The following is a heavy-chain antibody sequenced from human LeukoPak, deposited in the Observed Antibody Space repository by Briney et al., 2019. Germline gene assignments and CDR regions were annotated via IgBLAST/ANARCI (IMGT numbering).Heavy chain of an antibody. CDR2: ISAYNDNT. J-gene: IGHJ4*02. Sequence: GASVKVSCKASGYTFTSYGITWVRQAPGQGLEWMGWISAYNDNTNYAQKVRGRVTMTTDTYSSTAYMELRSLRSDDTAVYYCARDRGTYCGGDCPSGDYWGQGTLVTVSS. CDR3: ARDRGTYCGGDCPSGDY. D-gene: IGHD2-21*02. V-gene: IGHV1-18*01. CDR1: GYTFTSYG.